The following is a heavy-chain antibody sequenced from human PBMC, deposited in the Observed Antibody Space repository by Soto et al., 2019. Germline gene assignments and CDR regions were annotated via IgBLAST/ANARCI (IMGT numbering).Heavy chain of an antibody. V-gene: IGHV5-10-1*01. J-gene: IGHJ6*02. D-gene: IGHD2-8*01. Sequence: GESLKISCKGSGYSFTSYWISWVRQMPGKGLEWMGRIDPSDSYTNYSPSFQGHVTISADKSISTAYLQWSSLKASDTAMYYCARRCTNGVCYSDYYYGMDVWGQGTTVTVS. CDR2: IDPSDSYT. CDR1: GYSFTSYW. CDR3: ARRCTNGVCYSDYYYGMDV.